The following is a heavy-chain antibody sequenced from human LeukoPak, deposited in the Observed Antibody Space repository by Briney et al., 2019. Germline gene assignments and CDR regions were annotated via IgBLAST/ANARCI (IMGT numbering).Heavy chain of an antibody. CDR3: AKDTYSSSWSLFDY. D-gene: IGHD6-13*01. Sequence: PGGSLRLSCTTSKFNFNSYGMTWVRQAPGKGLEWVSSISSSSSYIYYADSVKGRFTISRDNAKNSLYLQMNSLRAEDTALYYCAKDTYSSSWSLFDYWGQGTLVTVSS. V-gene: IGHV3-21*04. CDR1: KFNFNSYG. CDR2: ISSSSSYI. J-gene: IGHJ4*02.